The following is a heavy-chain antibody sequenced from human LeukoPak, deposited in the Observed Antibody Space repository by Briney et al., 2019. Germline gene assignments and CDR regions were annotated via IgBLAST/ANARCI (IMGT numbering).Heavy chain of an antibody. CDR1: GGTFSSYA. CDR2: IIPIFGTA. Sequence: SVKVSCKASGGTFSSYAISWVRQAPGQGLEWMGGIIPIFGTANYAQKFQGRVTITADESTSTACMELSSLRSEDTAVYYCARDPPYGDYPPPSPVFDYWGQGTLVTVSS. J-gene: IGHJ4*02. V-gene: IGHV1-69*13. D-gene: IGHD4-17*01. CDR3: ARDPPYGDYPPPSPVFDY.